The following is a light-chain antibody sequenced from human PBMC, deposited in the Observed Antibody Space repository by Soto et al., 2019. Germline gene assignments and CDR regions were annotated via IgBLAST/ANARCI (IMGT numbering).Light chain of an antibody. CDR2: DAS. CDR3: QEYNSYSRT. Sequence: DIQMTQSPSTLSAYVGDRVTITCRASQSISSWLAWYQQKPGKAPKLLIFDASNLEGGVPSRFSGSGSGTDFTLTISSLQPDDVAIYYCQEYNSYSRTFGQGTKVEIK. J-gene: IGKJ1*01. V-gene: IGKV1-5*01. CDR1: QSISSW.